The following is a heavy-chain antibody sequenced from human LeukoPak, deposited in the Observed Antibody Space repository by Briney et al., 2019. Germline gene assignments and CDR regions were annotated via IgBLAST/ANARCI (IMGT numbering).Heavy chain of an antibody. V-gene: IGHV4-34*01. J-gene: IGHJ4*02. D-gene: IGHD3-10*01. CDR2: VNHSGSS. CDR1: GGSFSAYY. Sequence: PSDTLSLTCAVSGGSFSAYYWNWIRQPPGKGLEWIGEVNHSGSSNYNPSLKSRVTISGDTSKNQFSLKLSSVTAADTAVYYCARGITMVRGLIPYFDKWGQGTLVTVSS. CDR3: ARGITMVRGLIPYFDK.